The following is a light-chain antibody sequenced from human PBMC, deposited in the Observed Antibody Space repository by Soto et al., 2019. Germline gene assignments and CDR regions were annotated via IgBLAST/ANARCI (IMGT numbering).Light chain of an antibody. CDR3: QQRSNWPPVIT. J-gene: IGKJ5*01. V-gene: IGKV3-11*01. CDR2: DAS. Sequence: EIVLTQSPATLSLSPGERATLSCRASQTFSSHLVWYQQKPGQAPRLLIYDASKRATGIPARFSGRGSGTDFTLTISSLEPEDFAVYYCQQRSNWPPVITFGQGTRLEIK. CDR1: QTFSSH.